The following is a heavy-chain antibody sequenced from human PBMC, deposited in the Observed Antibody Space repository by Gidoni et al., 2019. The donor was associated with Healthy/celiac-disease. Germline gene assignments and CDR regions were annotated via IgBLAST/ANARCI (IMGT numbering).Heavy chain of an antibody. CDR2: IYYSGST. CDR1: GGSISSYY. Sequence: QVPLPESGPGLLKPSETLSLTCTVSGGSISSYYWRWIRQPPGKGLEWIGYIYYSGSTNYNPSLKSRVTISVDTSKNQFSLKLSSVTAADTAVYYCAAGKDYYYGMDVWGQGTTVTVSS. J-gene: IGHJ6*02. V-gene: IGHV4-59*01. CDR3: AAGKDYYYGMDV.